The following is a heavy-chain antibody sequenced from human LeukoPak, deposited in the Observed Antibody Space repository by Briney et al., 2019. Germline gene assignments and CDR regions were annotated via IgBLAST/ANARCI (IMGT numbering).Heavy chain of an antibody. D-gene: IGHD3-3*01. V-gene: IGHV3-48*04. CDR2: ISSGSSII. CDR1: GFTFSSQS. J-gene: IGHJ1*01. Sequence: GGSLRLSCAASGFTFSSQSMNWVRQAPGKGLEWVSYISSGSSIIYYVDSVKGRFTISRDSAKNSLYLQMNSLRAEDTAVYYCARGPEWPFQHWGQGTLVTVSS. CDR3: ARGPEWPFQH.